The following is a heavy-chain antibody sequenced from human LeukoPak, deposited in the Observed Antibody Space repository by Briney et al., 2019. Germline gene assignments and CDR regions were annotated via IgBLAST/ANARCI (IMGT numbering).Heavy chain of an antibody. Sequence: PSETLSLTCTVSGGSISSYYWSWIRQPPGKGLEWIGYIYYSGSTNYNPSLKSRVTISVDTSKNQFSLKLSSVTAADTAVYYCARSVEGYCSGDNCYFYYYYMDVWGKGTTVTVSS. D-gene: IGHD2-15*01. J-gene: IGHJ6*03. V-gene: IGHV4-59*01. CDR2: IYYSGST. CDR3: ARSVEGYCSGDNCYFYYYYMDV. CDR1: GGSISSYY.